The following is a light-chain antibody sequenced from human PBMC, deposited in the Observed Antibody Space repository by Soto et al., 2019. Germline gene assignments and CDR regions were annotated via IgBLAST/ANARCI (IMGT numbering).Light chain of an antibody. CDR2: DDN. CDR1: SSNIGGNS. V-gene: IGLV1-51*01. J-gene: IGLJ1*01. CDR3: GSWDSSLSAYV. Sequence: QSVLTQPPSVSAAPGQKVTISCSGSSSNIGGNSVSWYQQLPGTAPKLLIYDDNKRSPGIPDRFSGSKSGTSATLGITGFQTGDEADYYCGSWDSSLSAYVFGTGTKVTVL.